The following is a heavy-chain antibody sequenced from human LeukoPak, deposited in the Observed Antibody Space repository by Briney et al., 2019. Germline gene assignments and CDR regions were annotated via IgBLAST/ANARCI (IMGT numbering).Heavy chain of an antibody. D-gene: IGHD3-22*01. CDR1: GFTFSSYG. CDR3: ARGNYYDSSGYPVDP. J-gene: IGHJ5*02. CDR2: IWYDGSNK. V-gene: IGHV3-33*01. Sequence: PGRSLRLSCAASGFTFSSYGMHWVRQAPGKGLEWVAVIWYDGSNKYYADSVKGRFTISRDNSKNTLYLQMNSLRAEDTAVYYCARGNYYDSSGYPVDPWGLGTLVTVSS.